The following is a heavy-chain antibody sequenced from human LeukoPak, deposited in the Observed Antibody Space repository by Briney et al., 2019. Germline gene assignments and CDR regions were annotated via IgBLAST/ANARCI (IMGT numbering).Heavy chain of an antibody. CDR2: ISDSGDTT. V-gene: IGHV3-23*01. D-gene: IGHD5-18*01. J-gene: IGHJ4*02. CDR3: AKAQGRKTAMSNFDY. CDR1: GFTFSSYA. Sequence: GGSLRLSCAASGFTFSSYAMSWVRQAPGKGLEWVSAISDSGDTTYYADSVKGRFTISRDNSKNTLYLQMNSLRAEDTAVYYCAKAQGRKTAMSNFDYWGQGTLVTVPS.